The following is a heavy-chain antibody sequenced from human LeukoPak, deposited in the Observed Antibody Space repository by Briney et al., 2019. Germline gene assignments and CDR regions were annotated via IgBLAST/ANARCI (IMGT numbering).Heavy chain of an antibody. J-gene: IGHJ4*02. Sequence: PSETLSLTCTVSGYSLSSGFYWGWIRQPPGKRLEWIGSIHYSGSTSYNPSLKSRVTISVDTSKNQFSLRLSSVTAADTAVYYCAKDQRSIAVAGYFDSWGQGTLVTVSS. CDR3: AKDQRSIAVAGYFDS. V-gene: IGHV4-38-2*02. D-gene: IGHD6-19*01. CDR2: IHYSGST. CDR1: GYSLSSGFY.